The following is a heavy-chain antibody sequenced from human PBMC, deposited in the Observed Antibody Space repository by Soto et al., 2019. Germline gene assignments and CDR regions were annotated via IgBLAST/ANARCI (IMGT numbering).Heavy chain of an antibody. V-gene: IGHV4-59*01. CDR1: GGPISSYY. J-gene: IGHJ6*02. CDR2: IYYSGST. Sequence: KASETLSLTCTVSGGPISSYYWSWIRQPPGKGLEWIGYIYYSGSTNYNPSLKSRVTISVDTSKNQFSLKLSSVTAADTAVYYCARVAAGYGDHGGYYYGMDVWGQGTTVTVSS. D-gene: IGHD4-17*01. CDR3: ARVAAGYGDHGGYYYGMDV.